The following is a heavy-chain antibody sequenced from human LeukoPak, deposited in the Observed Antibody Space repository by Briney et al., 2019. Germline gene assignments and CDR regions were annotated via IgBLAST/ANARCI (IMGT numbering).Heavy chain of an antibody. CDR3: ARDSGQQLVAFGNF. CDR1: GYTFTGYY. CDR2: INPNSGGT. J-gene: IGHJ4*02. D-gene: IGHD6-13*01. Sequence: ASVKVSCKASGYTFTGYYMHWVRQAPGQGLEWMGWINPNSGGTNYAQKFQGRVTMTRDTSISTAYMELRSLRSDDTAVYYCARDSGQQLVAFGNFWGQGTLVTVSS. V-gene: IGHV1-2*02.